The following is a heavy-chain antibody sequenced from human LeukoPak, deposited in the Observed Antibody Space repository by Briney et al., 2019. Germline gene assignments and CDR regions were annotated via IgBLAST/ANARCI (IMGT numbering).Heavy chain of an antibody. J-gene: IGHJ4*02. Sequence: PGGPLRLSCASSGFTFSDYYISWIRQAPAKGLEWVSYISSSGSTIYYADSVKGRFTISRDNAKNSLYLQMNSLRAEDTAVYYCATVDTAMVTERFDYWGQGTLVTVSS. CDR1: GFTFSDYY. CDR2: ISSSGSTI. D-gene: IGHD5-18*01. CDR3: ATVDTAMVTERFDY. V-gene: IGHV3-11*01.